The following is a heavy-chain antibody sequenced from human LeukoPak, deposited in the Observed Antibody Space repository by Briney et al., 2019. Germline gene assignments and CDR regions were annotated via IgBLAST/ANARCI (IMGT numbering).Heavy chain of an antibody. CDR3: ARTFEGVIGYFDY. Sequence: PSETLSLTCTVSGGSISSYYWSWIRQPPGKGLEWIGYIYYSGSTNYNPSLKSRVTISVDTSRNQFSLKLSSVTAADTAVYYCARTFEGVIGYFDYWGQGTLVTVSS. D-gene: IGHD3-16*01. J-gene: IGHJ4*02. CDR1: GGSISSYY. CDR2: IYYSGST. V-gene: IGHV4-59*08.